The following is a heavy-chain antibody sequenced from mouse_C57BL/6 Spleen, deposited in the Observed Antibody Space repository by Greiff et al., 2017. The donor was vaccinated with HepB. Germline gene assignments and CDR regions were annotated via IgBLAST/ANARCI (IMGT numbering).Heavy chain of an antibody. Sequence: EVQLQQSGPELVKPGASVKISCKASGYTFTDYYMNWVKQSHGKSLEWIGDINPNNGGTSYNQKFKGKATLTVDKSSSTAYMELRSLTSEDSAVYYCAREDGGYWYFDVWGTGTTVTVSS. CDR2: INPNNGGT. J-gene: IGHJ1*03. CDR1: GYTFTDYY. V-gene: IGHV1-26*01. CDR3: AREDGGYWYFDV.